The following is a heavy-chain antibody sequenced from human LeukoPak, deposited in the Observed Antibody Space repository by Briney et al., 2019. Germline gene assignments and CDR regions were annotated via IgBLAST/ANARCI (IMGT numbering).Heavy chain of an antibody. D-gene: IGHD1-1*01. CDR1: GYIFTGYW. J-gene: IGHJ4*02. Sequence: ASVQVSCKASGYIFTGYWIHWVRQAPGQRLESICFINPNSGNTNYTQKFEGRVTMNRDTSLKTAYMELNGLTRVCTAAPSRGREMRPATTFLVVYWGQGTLVTGSS. V-gene: IGHV1-2*02. CDR3: GREMRPATTFLVVY. CDR2: INPNSGNT.